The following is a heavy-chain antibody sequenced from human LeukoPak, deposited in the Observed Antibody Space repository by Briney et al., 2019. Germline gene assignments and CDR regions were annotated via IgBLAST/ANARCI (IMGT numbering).Heavy chain of an antibody. V-gene: IGHV3-11*04. CDR2: IGSSCSTI. D-gene: IGHD6-13*01. CDR3: VRDPSYGSSWYYYMDV. CDR1: GFTFSDYY. J-gene: IGHJ6*03. Sequence: GGSLRLSCAASGFTFSDYYMNWIRKAPGKGLEWVSYIGSSCSTIYYADSVKGRFTISRDNSKNSLYLQMDSLRVEDTAVYYCVRDPSYGSSWYYYMDVWGKGTTVTVSS.